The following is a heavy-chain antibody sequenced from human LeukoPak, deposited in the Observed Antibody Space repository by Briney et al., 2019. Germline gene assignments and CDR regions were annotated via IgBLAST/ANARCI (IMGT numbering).Heavy chain of an antibody. D-gene: IGHD2-2*01. V-gene: IGHV4-34*01. CDR1: GGSFSGYY. Sequence: PSETLSLTCAVYGGSFSGYYWSWIRQPPGKGLEWIGEINHSGSTNYNPSLKSRVTISVDTSKNQFSLKLSSVTAADTAVYYCARGLRENDIVVVPAAIRFDYWGQGTLATVSS. CDR2: INHSGST. CDR3: ARGLRENDIVVVPAAIRFDY. J-gene: IGHJ4*02.